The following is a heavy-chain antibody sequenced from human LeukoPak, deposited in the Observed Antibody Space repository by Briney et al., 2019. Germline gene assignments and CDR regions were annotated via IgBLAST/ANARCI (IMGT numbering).Heavy chain of an antibody. CDR3: AGGGSGSPDFDY. D-gene: IGHD3-10*01. V-gene: IGHV4-59*01. Sequence: KPSETLSLTCTVSGGSISSYYWSWIRQPPGKGLEWIGYIYYSGSTNYNPSLKSRVTISVDTSKNQFSLKLSSVTAADTAVYYCAGGGSGSPDFDYWGQGTLVTVSS. CDR1: GGSISSYY. CDR2: IYYSGST. J-gene: IGHJ4*02.